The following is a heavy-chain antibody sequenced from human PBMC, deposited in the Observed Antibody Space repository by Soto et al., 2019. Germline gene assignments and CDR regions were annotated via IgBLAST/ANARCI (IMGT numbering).Heavy chain of an antibody. V-gene: IGHV3-21*01. D-gene: IGHD3-9*01. J-gene: IGHJ6*03. Sequence: GGSLRLSCAASGFTFSSYSMNWVRQAPGKGLEWVSSISSSSSYIYYADSVKGRFTISRDNAKNSLYLQMNSLRAEDTAVYYCARDSKFTGYDGMNCYYYMDVWGKGTTVTVSS. CDR1: GFTFSSYS. CDR3: ARDSKFTGYDGMNCYYYMDV. CDR2: ISSSSSYI.